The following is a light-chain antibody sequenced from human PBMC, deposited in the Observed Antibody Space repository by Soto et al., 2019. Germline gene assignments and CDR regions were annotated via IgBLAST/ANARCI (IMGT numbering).Light chain of an antibody. CDR1: QSISSY. CDR3: QQSDSSRPSP. J-gene: IGKJ2*01. CDR2: TAS. Sequence: DIQMTQFPASLSASVGDRVTITCRASQSISSYLNWYQQKPGKAPKTLNYTASSLQSGVPSRFSGSGSGADFTLTIRSLQTEDFGAYYCQQSDSSRPSPFGQGTKLEIK. V-gene: IGKV1-39*01.